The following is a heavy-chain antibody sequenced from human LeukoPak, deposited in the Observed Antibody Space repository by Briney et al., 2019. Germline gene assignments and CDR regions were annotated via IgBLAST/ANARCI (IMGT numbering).Heavy chain of an antibody. CDR1: GYTFTRYV. CDR2: ISAYNGNT. D-gene: IGHD4-23*01. J-gene: IGHJ4*02. Sequence: ASVKVSCKASGYTFTRYVISWVRQAPGQGLEWMGWISAYNGNTNYAQKLQGRVTMTTDTSTSTAYMELRSLRSDDTAVYYCARGSPLAYGGNSVFDYWGQGTLVTVSS. CDR3: ARGSPLAYGGNSVFDY. V-gene: IGHV1-18*01.